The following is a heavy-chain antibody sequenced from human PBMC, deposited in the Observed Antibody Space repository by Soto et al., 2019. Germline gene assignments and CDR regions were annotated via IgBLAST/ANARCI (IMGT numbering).Heavy chain of an antibody. J-gene: IGHJ6*02. V-gene: IGHV6-1*01. D-gene: IGHD3-10*01. Sequence: PSPTLSLTCAISGDSVSSNSAAWNWIRQSPSRGLEWLGRTYYRSKWYNDYAVSVKRRLTINPDTSKNQFSLQLNSVTPEDTAVYYCAREGGSNSETMGPYYDYGMDVWGQATTVTVCS. CDR2: TYYRSKWYN. CDR1: GDSVSSNSAA. CDR3: AREGGSNSETMGPYYDYGMDV.